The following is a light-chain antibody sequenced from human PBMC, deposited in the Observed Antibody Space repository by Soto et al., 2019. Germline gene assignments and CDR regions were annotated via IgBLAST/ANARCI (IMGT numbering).Light chain of an antibody. CDR1: QSVSSN. Sequence: EILMTQSRATLSVSPGERATLSCRASQSVSSNLAWYQQKPGQAPRLLIYGASNRATGIPARFSGSGSGTEFTLTISSLQSEDFAVYYCQHYNNWPYTFGQGTKLKIK. V-gene: IGKV3-15*01. CDR2: GAS. CDR3: QHYNNWPYT. J-gene: IGKJ2*01.